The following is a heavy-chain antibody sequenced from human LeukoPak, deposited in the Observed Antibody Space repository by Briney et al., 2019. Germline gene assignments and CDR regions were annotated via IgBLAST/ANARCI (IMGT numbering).Heavy chain of an antibody. CDR1: GGSVSSGTYY. CDR3: TRSTNLEAFDI. J-gene: IGHJ3*02. Sequence: PSETLSLTCTVSGGSVSSGTYYWSWIRQPPGKGLGWIGYMYYSGSTNYNPSLKSRVTISVDTSKNQCSLELTSVTTADTAVYYCTRSTNLEAFDIWGQGTMVTVSS. D-gene: IGHD2-8*01. CDR2: MYYSGST. V-gene: IGHV4-61*01.